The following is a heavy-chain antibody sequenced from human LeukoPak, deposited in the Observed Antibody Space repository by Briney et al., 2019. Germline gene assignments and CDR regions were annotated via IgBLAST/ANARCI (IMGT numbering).Heavy chain of an antibody. CDR1: GYPLSIHW. CDR3: SRSQFDY. V-gene: IGHV3-74*01. J-gene: IGHJ4*02. Sequence: GGSLRLSCATSGYPLSIHWMLCVRQAPGKGREWVSRINGDATTTTYAVSVKGRFTISRDNTENILYLQMNRLRAEYKAIYYCSRSQFDYWGQGVLVTVSS. CDR2: INGDATTT.